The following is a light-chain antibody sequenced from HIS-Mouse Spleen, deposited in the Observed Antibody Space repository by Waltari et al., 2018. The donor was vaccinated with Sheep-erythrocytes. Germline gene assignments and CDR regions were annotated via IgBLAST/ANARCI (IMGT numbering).Light chain of an antibody. CDR1: SSDVGGYNY. CDR2: DVS. V-gene: IGLV2-11*01. Sequence: QSALTQPRSVSGSPGQSVTISCTGTSSDVGGYNYVPWYQQHPGKAPNLMIYDVSKRPSGVPDRFSGSKSGNTASLTISGLQAEDEADYYCCSYAGSYVVFGGGTKLTVL. J-gene: IGLJ2*01. CDR3: CSYAGSYVV.